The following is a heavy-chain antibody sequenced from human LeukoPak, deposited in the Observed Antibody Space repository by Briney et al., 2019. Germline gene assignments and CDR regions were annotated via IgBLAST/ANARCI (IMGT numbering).Heavy chain of an antibody. J-gene: IGHJ3*02. Sequence: GRALSLSCAASVFTFIRYVMHWVRQAPAKGVAWVAVIWYDGSNKYYADSVKGRFTISRDNSKNTLYLQMKSLRAEDTAVYYCARAMLPYYYDSSGYDAFDIWGQGTMVTVSS. D-gene: IGHD3-22*01. CDR1: VFTFIRYV. CDR2: IWYDGSNK. V-gene: IGHV3-33*01. CDR3: ARAMLPYYYDSSGYDAFDI.